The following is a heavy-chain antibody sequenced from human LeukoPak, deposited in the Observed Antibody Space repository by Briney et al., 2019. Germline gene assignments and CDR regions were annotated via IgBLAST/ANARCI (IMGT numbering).Heavy chain of an antibody. Sequence: PGGSLRLACAASGFRFSSYAMSWVRQAPGKGLEWVSAISGSGVSTYYADSVKGRFTVSGDNSKNTLYLQMNSLRAEDTAVYYCAKDLIQEAVAGTFFPAYWGQGTLVTVSS. D-gene: IGHD6-19*01. CDR3: AKDLIQEAVAGTFFPAY. J-gene: IGHJ4*02. CDR1: GFRFSSYA. V-gene: IGHV3-23*01. CDR2: ISGSGVST.